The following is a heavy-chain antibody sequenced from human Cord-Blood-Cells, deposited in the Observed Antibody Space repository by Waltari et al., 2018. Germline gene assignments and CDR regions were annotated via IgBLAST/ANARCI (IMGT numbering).Heavy chain of an antibody. J-gene: IGHJ2*01. Sequence: QVQLQESGPGLVKPSETLSLTCAVSGYSISSGYSWGWIRQPPGKGLEWIGSIYHSGSTYYNPSLKSRVTISVDTSKNQFSLKLSSVTAADTAVYYCARRRKAWYFDLWGRGTLVTVSS. V-gene: IGHV4-38-2*01. CDR1: GYSISSGYS. CDR3: ARRRKAWYFDL. CDR2: IYHSGST.